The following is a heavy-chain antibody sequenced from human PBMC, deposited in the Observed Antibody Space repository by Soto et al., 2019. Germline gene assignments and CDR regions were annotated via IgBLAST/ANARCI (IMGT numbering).Heavy chain of an antibody. CDR2: ISAYNGNT. D-gene: IGHD6-19*01. J-gene: IGHJ5*02. CDR1: GYTFTSYG. Sequence: ASVKVSCKASGYTFTSYGISWVRQAPGQGLEWMGWISAYNGNTNYAQKLQGRVTMTTDTSTSTAYMELRSLRSDDTAVYYCARDRDSSGGWYRYNWFDPWGQGTLVTVSS. V-gene: IGHV1-18*04. CDR3: ARDRDSSGGWYRYNWFDP.